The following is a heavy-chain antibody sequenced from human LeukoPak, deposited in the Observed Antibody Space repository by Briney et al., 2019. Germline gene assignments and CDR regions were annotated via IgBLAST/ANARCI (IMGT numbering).Heavy chain of an antibody. CDR3: AKDLIL. Sequence: GGSLTLLCATCGLTLNNSDMQWVRPAPGKGLEWVSFIQYDGSRKNYVDSVKGRFTISRDNSKHTLYLKMFSLRPEDTAVYFCAKDLILWGQGTVVTVSS. CDR2: IQYDGSRK. J-gene: IGHJ3*01. V-gene: IGHV3-30*02. CDR1: GLTLNNSD.